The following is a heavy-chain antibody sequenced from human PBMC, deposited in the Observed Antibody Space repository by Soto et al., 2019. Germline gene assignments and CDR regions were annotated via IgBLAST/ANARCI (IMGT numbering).Heavy chain of an antibody. CDR3: ARGQILTGLDY. CDR2: IYYSGST. J-gene: IGHJ4*02. V-gene: IGHV4-59*01. D-gene: IGHD3-9*01. CDR1: GGSISSYY. Sequence: PSETLSLTCTVSGGSISSYYWSWIRQPPGKGLEWIGYIYYSGSTNYNPSLKSRVTISVETSKNQFSLKLSSVTAEDTAVYYCARGQILTGLDYWGQGTLVTVSS.